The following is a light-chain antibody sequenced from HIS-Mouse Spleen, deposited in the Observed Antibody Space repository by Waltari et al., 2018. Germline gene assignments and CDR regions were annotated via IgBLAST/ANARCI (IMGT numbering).Light chain of an antibody. V-gene: IGLV2-14*03. CDR1: SSDVGGYHY. J-gene: IGLJ2*01. Sequence: QSALTQPASVSGSPGQSITISCTGTSSDVGGYHYVSWYQQHPGKAPKLMIYDVSNRPSGVSNRFSGSKSGNTASLTISGLQAEDEADYYCSSYTSSSFNAVFGGGTKLTVL. CDR3: SSYTSSSFNAV. CDR2: DVS.